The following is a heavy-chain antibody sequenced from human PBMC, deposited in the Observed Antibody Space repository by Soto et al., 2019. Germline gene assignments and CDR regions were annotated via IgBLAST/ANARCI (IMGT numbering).Heavy chain of an antibody. CDR2: ISHSGTT. CDR1: GGSISSYY. J-gene: IGHJ5*02. D-gene: IGHD3-10*01. CDR3: ARRKPGGSKTYYNSWFDP. Sequence: SETLSLTCTVSGGSISSYYWSWIRQPPGRGLEWIGEISHSGTTNYNPSLKSRVTISVDTSKNQFSLKLSSVTAADTAVYYCARRKPGGSKTYYNSWFDPWGQGTLVTVSS. V-gene: IGHV4-34*01.